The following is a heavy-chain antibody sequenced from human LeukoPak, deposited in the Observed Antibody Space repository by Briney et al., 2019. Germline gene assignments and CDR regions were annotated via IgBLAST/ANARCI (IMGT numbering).Heavy chain of an antibody. D-gene: IGHD6-13*01. V-gene: IGHV4-59*01. J-gene: IGHJ5*02. Sequence: PSETLSLTCTVSGGSLNNYYWSWSRQPPGKGLEWIGYIYYSGSTTYNPSLKSRVTIPVDTSKNQFSLKLSSVTAADTAVYYCARVPYSSSPAWGRGTLVTVSS. CDR3: ARVPYSSSPA. CDR1: GGSLNNYY. CDR2: IYYSGST.